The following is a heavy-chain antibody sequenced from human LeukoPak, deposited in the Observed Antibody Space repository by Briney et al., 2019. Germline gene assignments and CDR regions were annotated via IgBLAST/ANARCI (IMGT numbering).Heavy chain of an antibody. J-gene: IGHJ3*02. V-gene: IGHV4-59*01. Sequence: PSGTLSLTCTVSGVSITGYYWSWIRQPPGKGLAWIGYVYYSGSTDNNPSLKSRVTISVDTSKNQFSLKLSSVTAADTAVYYCARGRSGYNWAFDIWGQGTMVTVSS. CDR3: ARGRSGYNWAFDI. CDR1: GVSITGYY. CDR2: VYYSGST. D-gene: IGHD5-24*01.